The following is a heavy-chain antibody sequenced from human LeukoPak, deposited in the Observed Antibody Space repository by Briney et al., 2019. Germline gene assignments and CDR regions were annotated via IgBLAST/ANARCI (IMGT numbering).Heavy chain of an antibody. D-gene: IGHD3-22*01. Sequence: SETLSLTCTVSGDSISSYNWNWIRQPAGKGLEWIERIYTSGSTNYNPSLKSRVTMSVDTSKNQFSLKLSSVTAADTAVYYCARDPRWYYDSSGYRPTDAFDIWGQGTMVTVSS. J-gene: IGHJ3*02. CDR3: ARDPRWYYDSSGYRPTDAFDI. V-gene: IGHV4-4*07. CDR1: GDSISSYN. CDR2: IYTSGST.